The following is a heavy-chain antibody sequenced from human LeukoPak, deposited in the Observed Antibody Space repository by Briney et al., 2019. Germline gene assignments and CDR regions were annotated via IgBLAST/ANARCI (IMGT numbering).Heavy chain of an antibody. CDR1: GFTFRRYG. CDR2: ISGSGGST. D-gene: IGHD2-8*01. V-gene: IGHV3-23*01. J-gene: IGHJ5*02. CDR3: ARDYEGSMLGLDP. Sequence: GGSLRLSCAASGFTFRRYGMTWVRQAPGKGLEWVSSISGSGGSTFYADSVKGRFTISRDNSKNTLYLQMNSLRAEDTAVYYCARDYEGSMLGLDPWGQGTLVTVSS.